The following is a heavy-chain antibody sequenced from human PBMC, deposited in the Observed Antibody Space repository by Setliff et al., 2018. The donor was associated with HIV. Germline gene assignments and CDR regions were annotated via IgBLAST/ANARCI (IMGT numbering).Heavy chain of an antibody. CDR2: SNHSGNT. D-gene: IGHD2-21*01. Sequence: SETLSLTCSLSGDSISDNDFYWGWIRQPPGKGLEWIGESNHSGNTTYNPSLKSRVTISVDTSKNQFSLEMISVTAADTAVYYCATGGASSIPLGPWGQGTLVTVSS. V-gene: IGHV4-39*07. J-gene: IGHJ5*02. CDR1: GDSISDNDFY. CDR3: ATGGASSIPLGP.